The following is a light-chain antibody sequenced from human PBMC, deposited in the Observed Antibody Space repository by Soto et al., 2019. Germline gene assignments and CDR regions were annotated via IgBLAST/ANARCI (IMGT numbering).Light chain of an antibody. V-gene: IGLV1-44*01. Sequence: QSVLTQPPSASGTPGQRVTISCSGSSSNIGSNTVNSYQQLPGTAPKLLIYNNNQRPSGVADRFSGSKSGTSASLAISGRQSEDEADYYCAAWDDSLNGLVFGTGTKLTVL. CDR1: SSNIGSNT. CDR2: NNN. J-gene: IGLJ1*01. CDR3: AAWDDSLNGLV.